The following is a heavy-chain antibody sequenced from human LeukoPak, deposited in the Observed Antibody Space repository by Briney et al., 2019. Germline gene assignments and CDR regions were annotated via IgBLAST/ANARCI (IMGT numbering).Heavy chain of an antibody. CDR3: ARDISEGFGQRVIDAFDI. V-gene: IGHV1-18*01. CDR1: GYTFFTYG. D-gene: IGHD3-10*01. Sequence: ASVKVSCKASGYTFFTYGITWVRQAPGQGLEWMGWISAYNGNTDYAQNLQGRVNMTTDTSTSTAYMEQRSLRSDDTAVYYCARDISEGFGQRVIDAFDIWGQGTMVAVSS. J-gene: IGHJ3*02. CDR2: ISAYNGNT.